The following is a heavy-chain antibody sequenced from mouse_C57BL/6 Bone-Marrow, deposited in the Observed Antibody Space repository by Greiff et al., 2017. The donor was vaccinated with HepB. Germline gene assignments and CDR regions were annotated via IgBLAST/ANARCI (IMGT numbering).Heavy chain of an antibody. V-gene: IGHV1-76*01. Sequence: QVQLQQSGAELVRPGASVKLSCKASGYTFTDYYINWVKQRPGQGLEWIARIYPGSGNTYYNEKFKGKATLTAEKSSSTAYMQLSSLTSEDSAVYFCARGGNYVEGYYFDYWGQGTTLTVSS. CDR3: ARGGNYVEGYYFDY. CDR1: GYTFTDYY. J-gene: IGHJ2*01. D-gene: IGHD2-1*01. CDR2: IYPGSGNT.